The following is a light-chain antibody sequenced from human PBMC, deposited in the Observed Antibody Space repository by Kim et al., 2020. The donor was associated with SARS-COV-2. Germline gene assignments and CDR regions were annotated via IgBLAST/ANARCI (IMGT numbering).Light chain of an antibody. CDR3: SSYTSSILYV. CDR2: DVS. CDR1: SSDVGGYNY. J-gene: IGLJ1*01. Sequence: GQSITSSCTGTSSDVGGYNYVSWYQQHPGKAPKLMIYDVSNRPSGVSNRFSGSKSGNTASLTISGLQAEDEADYYCSSYTSSILYVFGTGTKVTVL. V-gene: IGLV2-14*03.